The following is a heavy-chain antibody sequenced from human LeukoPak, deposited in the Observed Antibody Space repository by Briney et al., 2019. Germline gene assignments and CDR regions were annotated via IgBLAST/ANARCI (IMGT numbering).Heavy chain of an antibody. CDR2: INPNSGGT. V-gene: IGHV1-2*02. J-gene: IGHJ5*02. Sequence: GASVKVSCKASGYTFTGYYMHWVRQAPGQGLEWMGWINPNSGGTNYAQKFQGRVTMTRDTSISTAYMELSRLRSDDTAVYYCARVAVRYSYGVNWFDPWGQGTLVTVSS. CDR3: ARVAVRYSYGVNWFDP. D-gene: IGHD5-18*01. CDR1: GYTFTGYY.